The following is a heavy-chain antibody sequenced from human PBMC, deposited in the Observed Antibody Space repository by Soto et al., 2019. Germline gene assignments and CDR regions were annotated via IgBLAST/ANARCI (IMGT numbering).Heavy chain of an antibody. CDR1: GYSFTRHY. V-gene: IGHV1-46*01. CDR3: ARDPSYYGMDV. J-gene: IGHJ6*02. Sequence: ASAKVSCKAIGYSFTRHYMHWVRQAPGQRLEWMGTIFPGSVNIAYSQKFQGRVTITRDTSTSTAYMELSSLRSEDTAVYYCARDPSYYGMDVWGQGTTVTVSS. CDR2: IFPGSVNI.